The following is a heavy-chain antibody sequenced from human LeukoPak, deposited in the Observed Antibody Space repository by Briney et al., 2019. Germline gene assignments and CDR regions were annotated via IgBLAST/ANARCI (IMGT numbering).Heavy chain of an antibody. V-gene: IGHV3-53*01. Sequence: GRSLILSCAATGLLVINSYMTWLRQGPGKGLEWVSITYSGGTTYYADSVKGRFTISRDNSKNTLNLQMDSLRAEDTAVYYCARAVGYNYGYMSWGQGTLVTVSS. J-gene: IGHJ5*02. CDR2: TYSGGTT. CDR3: ARAVGYNYGYMS. CDR1: GLLVINSY. D-gene: IGHD5-18*01.